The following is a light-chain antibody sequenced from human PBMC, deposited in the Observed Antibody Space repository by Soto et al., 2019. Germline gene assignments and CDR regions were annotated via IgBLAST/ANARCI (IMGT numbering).Light chain of an antibody. V-gene: IGKV3-20*01. CDR1: QSVNNNY. CDR2: GAS. Sequence: EIVLTQSPGTLSLSPGERATLSCRASQSVNNNYLGWYQQKPGQAPRLLIYGASRRATGIPDRFSGSGSGTDFTLTISRLEPEDFAVYSCQQYGSSPLTFGGGTKVEIK. J-gene: IGKJ4*01. CDR3: QQYGSSPLT.